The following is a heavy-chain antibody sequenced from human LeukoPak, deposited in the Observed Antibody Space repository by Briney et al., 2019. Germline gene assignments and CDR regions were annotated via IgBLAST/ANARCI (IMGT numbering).Heavy chain of an antibody. CDR1: GYTFTGYY. D-gene: IGHD2-15*01. V-gene: IGHV1-2*06. CDR3: ARPQLGGYCSGGSCYNYMDV. Sequence: ASVKVSCKASGYTFTGYYMRWVRQAPGQGLEWMGRINPNSGGTNYAQKFQGRVTMTRDTSISTAYMELSRLRSDDTAVYYCARPQLGGYCSGGSCYNYMDVWGKGTTVTVSS. J-gene: IGHJ6*03. CDR2: INPNSGGT.